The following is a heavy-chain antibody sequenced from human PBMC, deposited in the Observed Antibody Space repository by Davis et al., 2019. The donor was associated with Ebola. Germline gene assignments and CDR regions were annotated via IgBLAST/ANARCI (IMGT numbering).Heavy chain of an antibody. Sequence: GESLKISCAASGFTFSSYSMNWVRQAPGKGLEWVSSISSSSSYIYYADSVKGRFTISRDNAKNSLYLQMNSLRAEDTAVYYCARAVIVVVPAATVRWFDPWGQGTLVTVSS. CDR2: ISSSSSYI. CDR3: ARAVIVVVPAATVRWFDP. J-gene: IGHJ5*02. CDR1: GFTFSSYS. V-gene: IGHV3-21*01. D-gene: IGHD2-2*01.